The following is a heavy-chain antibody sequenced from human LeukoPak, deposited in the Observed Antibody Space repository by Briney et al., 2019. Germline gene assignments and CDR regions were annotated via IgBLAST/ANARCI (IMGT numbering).Heavy chain of an antibody. J-gene: IGHJ4*02. D-gene: IGHD4-11*01. CDR3: ARRVRSADYRLDY. Sequence: SETLSLTCAVYGGSSTIYSWTWIRQPPGTSLEWVGEISPSGNTQYNPSLKSRVTISLDASKSQFYLKLNSVTAADTAVYYCARRVRSADYRLDYWGQGTLVTVSS. V-gene: IGHV4-34*01. CDR2: ISPSGNT. CDR1: GGSSTIYS.